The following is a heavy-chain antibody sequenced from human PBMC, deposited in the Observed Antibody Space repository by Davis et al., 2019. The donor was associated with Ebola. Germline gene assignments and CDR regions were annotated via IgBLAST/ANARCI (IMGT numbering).Heavy chain of an antibody. CDR2: INAGNGNT. V-gene: IGHV1-3*01. CDR3: ARGFCSGYYTFDY. CDR1: GYTFTSYA. Sequence: ASVKVSCKASGYTFTSYAMHWVRQAPGQRLEWMGWINAGNGNTKYSQKFQGRVTITRDTSASTAYMELSSLRSEDTAVYYCARGFCSGYYTFDYRGQRTLVTVSS. D-gene: IGHD3-3*01. J-gene: IGHJ4*02.